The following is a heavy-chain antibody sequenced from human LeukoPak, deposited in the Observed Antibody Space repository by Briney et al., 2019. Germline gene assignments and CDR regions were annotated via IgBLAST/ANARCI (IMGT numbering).Heavy chain of an antibody. D-gene: IGHD4-23*01. CDR1: GFTFTRYD. CDR2: ISSDESNK. J-gene: IGHJ4*02. V-gene: IGHV3-30-3*01. Sequence: GRSLRLSCAASGFTFTRYDMHWVRQAPGKGLEWVAVISSDESNKDYANSVKGRFTIARDNSQNTLFVQMNSLGVEDTAVYYCVLGHYGGLFDNWGQGALVTVSS. CDR3: VLGHYGGLFDN.